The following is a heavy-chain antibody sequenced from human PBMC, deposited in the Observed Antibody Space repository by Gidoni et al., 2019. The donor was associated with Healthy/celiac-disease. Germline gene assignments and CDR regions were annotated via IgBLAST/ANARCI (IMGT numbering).Heavy chain of an antibody. J-gene: IGHJ4*02. V-gene: IGHV1-2*04. Sequence: QVQLVQSGAEVKKPGASVKVSCTASGYTFTGYYMHWVRQAPGQGLEWMGWINPNSGGTNYAQKFQGWVTMTRDTSISTAYMELSRLRSDDTAVYYCARDREILTGYYFFDYWGQGTLVTVSS. CDR2: INPNSGGT. D-gene: IGHD3-9*01. CDR1: GYTFTGYY. CDR3: ARDREILTGYYFFDY.